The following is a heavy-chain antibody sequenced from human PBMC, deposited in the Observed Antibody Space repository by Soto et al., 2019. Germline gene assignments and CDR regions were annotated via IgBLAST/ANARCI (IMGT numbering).Heavy chain of an antibody. CDR3: AADLYDSSDVKDLGVY. CDR1: GFTFTSSA. Sequence: ASVKVSCKASGFTFTSSAVQWVRQALGQRLEWIGWIVIGRGNTNYAQKFQERVTITRDMSTSTAYMELSSLRSEDTAVYYCAADLYDSSDVKDLGVYWGRGTLVTVSS. J-gene: IGHJ4*02. CDR2: IVIGRGNT. V-gene: IGHV1-58*01. D-gene: IGHD3-22*01.